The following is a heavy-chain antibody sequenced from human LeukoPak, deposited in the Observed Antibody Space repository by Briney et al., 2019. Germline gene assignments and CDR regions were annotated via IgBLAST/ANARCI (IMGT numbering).Heavy chain of an antibody. CDR2: INHSGST. CDR3: ARGPIRIAARETKYFQY. Sequence: PSETLSLTCAVYGGSFSGYYWSWIRQPPGKGLEWIGEINHSGSTNYNPSLKSRVTISVDTSKNQFSLKLSSVTAADTAVYYCARGPIRIAARETKYFQYWGQGTLVTVSS. CDR1: GGSFSGYY. J-gene: IGHJ1*01. V-gene: IGHV4-34*01. D-gene: IGHD6-6*01.